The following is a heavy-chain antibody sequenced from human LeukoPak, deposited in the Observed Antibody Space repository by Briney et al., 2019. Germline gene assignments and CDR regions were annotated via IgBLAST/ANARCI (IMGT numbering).Heavy chain of an antibody. J-gene: IGHJ6*02. V-gene: IGHV3-23*01. D-gene: IGHD4-17*01. Sequence: GGSLRLACAASGFTVSSYAIGSVRQAPGKGLECVSAIGGSGGSTYYADSVKGRFTISRDNSKNTLYLQMNSLRAEDTAVYYCAKDHTVNYYYYGMDVWGQGTTVTVSS. CDR1: GFTVSSYA. CDR3: AKDHTVNYYYYGMDV. CDR2: IGGSGGST.